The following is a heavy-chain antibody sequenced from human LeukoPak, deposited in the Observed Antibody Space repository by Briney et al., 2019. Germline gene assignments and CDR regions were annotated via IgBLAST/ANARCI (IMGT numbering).Heavy chain of an antibody. V-gene: IGHV4-31*03. Sequence: SETLSLTCTVSGGSISSGGYYWSWIRQHPGKGLEWIGYIYYSGSTYYNPSLKSRVTISVDTSKNQFSLKLSSVTAADTAVYYCARSLLPPWYFDLWGRGTLVTVSS. CDR1: GGSISSGGYY. CDR2: IYYSGST. CDR3: ARSLLPPWYFDL. J-gene: IGHJ2*01. D-gene: IGHD3-10*01.